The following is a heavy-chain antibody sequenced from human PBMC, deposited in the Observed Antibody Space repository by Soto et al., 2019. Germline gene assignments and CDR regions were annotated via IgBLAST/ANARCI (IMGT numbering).Heavy chain of an antibody. CDR3: ARESVAVAGTDFDY. D-gene: IGHD6-19*01. CDR1: GFSFSSYG. V-gene: IGHV3-33*01. CDR2: IWYDGSNK. J-gene: IGHJ4*02. Sequence: LRLSCAASGFSFSSYGMHWVRQAPGKGLEWVAVIWYDGSNKYYADSVKGRFTISRDNSMYTLYLQMNSLRAEDTAVYYCARESVAVAGTDFDYWGQGTLVTVSS.